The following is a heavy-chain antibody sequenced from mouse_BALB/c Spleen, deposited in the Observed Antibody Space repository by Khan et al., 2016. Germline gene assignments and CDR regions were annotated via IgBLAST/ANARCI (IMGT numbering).Heavy chain of an antibody. D-gene: IGHD1-1*01. Sequence: EVQLQESGPGLVKPSQSLSLTCTVTGYSITSDYARNWIRQFPGNRLEWMGYISYSGSTNYNPSLKSRISITRDTSNNQFFLQLNSVTSEDTATYYCARSDYGDKDAMDYWGQGTSVTVSS. V-gene: IGHV3-2*02. CDR1: GYSITSDYA. CDR3: ARSDYGDKDAMDY. CDR2: ISYSGST. J-gene: IGHJ4*01.